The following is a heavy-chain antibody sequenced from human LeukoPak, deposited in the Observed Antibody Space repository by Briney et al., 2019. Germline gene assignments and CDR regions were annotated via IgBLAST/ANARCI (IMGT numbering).Heavy chain of an antibody. Sequence: SSETLSLTCTVSGGSISSYYWSWIRQPPGKGLEWIGYIYYSGSTNYNPSLKSRVTISVDTSKNQFSLKLSSVTAADMAVYYCAKWTEGGAFDSWGQGTMLIVSS. D-gene: IGHD1-26*01. J-gene: IGHJ3*01. CDR2: IYYSGST. CDR3: AKWTEGGAFDS. V-gene: IGHV4-59*01. CDR1: GGSISSYY.